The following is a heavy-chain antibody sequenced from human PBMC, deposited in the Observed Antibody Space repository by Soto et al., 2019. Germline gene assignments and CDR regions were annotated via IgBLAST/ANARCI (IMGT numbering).Heavy chain of an antibody. CDR2: ASPDGTST. Sequence: GGSLRLSCAASGFTFSRYWMHWFRQAPGKGLEWVSRASPDGTSTSYADSVKGRFTISRDNAKNTLFMQMNSLRAEDTAVYYCTRHGSGDYFLFDPWGQGTLVTVSS. CDR3: TRHGSGDYFLFDP. D-gene: IGHD3-10*01. J-gene: IGHJ5*02. V-gene: IGHV3-74*01. CDR1: GFTFSRYW.